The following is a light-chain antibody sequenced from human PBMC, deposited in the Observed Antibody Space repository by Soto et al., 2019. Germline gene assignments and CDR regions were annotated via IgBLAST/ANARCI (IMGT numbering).Light chain of an antibody. CDR3: QQRSNWPPHT. J-gene: IGKJ4*01. V-gene: IGKV3-11*02. CDR2: DAY. CDR1: QSVGSY. Sequence: EIEVTQSPATLSLSPGERATLSCRTSQSVGSYLAWYQKKPGQAPRLLIYDAYNRATGIPARFSGGGSGRDFTLTISSLEPEDFAVYYCQQRSNWPPHTFGRWTKVE.